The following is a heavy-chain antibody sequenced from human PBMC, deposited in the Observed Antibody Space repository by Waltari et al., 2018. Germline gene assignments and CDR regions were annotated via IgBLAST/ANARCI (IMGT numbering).Heavy chain of an antibody. V-gene: IGHV3-53*01. CDR3: AKSLGDTYGRYPMDY. J-gene: IGHJ4*02. Sequence: EVQLVESGGGLIQPGGSLRLSCAASGFTVSSSYMTWVRPATGKGLYWVPVIYGGGSTYYADSVKGRFTISRDNSRNTLYLQMNTLRAGDTAVYYCAKSLGDTYGRYPMDYWGQGTLVTVSS. D-gene: IGHD3-10*01. CDR1: GFTVSSSY. CDR2: IYGGGST.